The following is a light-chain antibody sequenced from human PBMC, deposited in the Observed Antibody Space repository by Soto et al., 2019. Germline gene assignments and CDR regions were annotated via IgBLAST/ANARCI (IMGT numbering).Light chain of an antibody. Sequence: IQMTQSPSSLSASGGDRATITCGASQSISRILNWYQQKPGKAPELLIYTASNLQSGVPSRFSGSGAGTDFALTISILQPEDSAVYYCQQSNSSPLTFGRGTKVDIK. CDR2: TAS. V-gene: IGKV1-39*01. CDR3: QQSNSSPLT. CDR1: QSISRI. J-gene: IGKJ4*01.